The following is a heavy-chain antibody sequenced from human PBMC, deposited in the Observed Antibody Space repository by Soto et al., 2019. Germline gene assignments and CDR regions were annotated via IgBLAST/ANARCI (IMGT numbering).Heavy chain of an antibody. J-gene: IGHJ5*02. CDR3: ARIYCTTTTCDSWFDP. CDR2: IDPGDTYA. D-gene: IGHD2-2*01. CDR1: GYTFTTFW. V-gene: IGHV5-10-1*01. Sequence: GGSLRLSCEASGYTFTTFWISWVRQMPGKGLEWMGRIDPGDTYATYSPAFQGHVTISADKATSTAYLQWSSLKASDTAMYFCARIYCTTTTCDSWFDPWGQGTLVTVSS.